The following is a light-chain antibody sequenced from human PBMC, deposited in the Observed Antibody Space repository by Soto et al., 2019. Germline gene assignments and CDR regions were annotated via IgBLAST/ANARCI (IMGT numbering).Light chain of an antibody. CDR2: GAS. CDR1: QSVSSNY. CDR3: QRDSGSPTCT. Sequence: EIVLTQSPGTLSLSPGARATLSCRASQSVSSNYLAWYQQKPGPAPRLLNDGASSRATGLTDRFSGSGSRANTSLTISRLEQEDVAVYYYQRDSGSPTCTFGQGTKVEIK. J-gene: IGKJ1*01. V-gene: IGKV3-20*01.